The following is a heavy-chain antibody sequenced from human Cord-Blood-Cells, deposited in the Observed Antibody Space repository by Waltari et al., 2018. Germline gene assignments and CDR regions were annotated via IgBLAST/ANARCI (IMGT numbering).Heavy chain of an antibody. V-gene: IGHV3-48*03. CDR2: ISSSGSTI. CDR1: GFTFSSFE. Sequence: EVQLVESGGGLVQPGGSLRLSCAASGFTFSSFEMNWVRQAPGKGLEWVSYISSSGSTIHYADAVKCRFTSSRDNAKNSLYLQMNSLRAEDTAVHYCARGGDVAAAGTDDAFDIWGQGTMVTDSS. CDR3: ARGGDVAAAGTDDAFDI. D-gene: IGHD6-13*01. J-gene: IGHJ3*02.